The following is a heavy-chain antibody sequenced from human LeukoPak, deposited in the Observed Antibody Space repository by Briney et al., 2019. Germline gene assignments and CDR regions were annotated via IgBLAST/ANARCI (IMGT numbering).Heavy chain of an antibody. D-gene: IGHD3-10*01. CDR3: AGGSYYGSGSYYVLSDF. CDR1: GFTFGSYG. CDR2: ISYDASYE. Sequence: GGSLRLSCAASGFTFGSYGMHWVRQAPGKGLEWVAVISYDASYENYADSVKGRFTISRDNAKNTLYLQMNSLRAEDTAVYFCAGGSYYGSGSYYVLSDFWGQGTLATVSS. V-gene: IGHV3-30*03. J-gene: IGHJ4*02.